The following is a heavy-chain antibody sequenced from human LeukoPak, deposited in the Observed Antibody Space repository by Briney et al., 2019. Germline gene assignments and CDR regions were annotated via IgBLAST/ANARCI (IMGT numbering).Heavy chain of an antibody. Sequence: SETLSLTCAVYGGSFSGYYWSWIRRPPGKGLEWIGEINHSGSTNYNPSLKSRVTISVDTSKNQFSLKLSSVTAADTAVYYCARQKIVVVVAATPPSRYFDLWGRGTLVTVSS. CDR1: GGSFSGYY. J-gene: IGHJ2*01. D-gene: IGHD2-15*01. V-gene: IGHV4-34*01. CDR3: ARQKIVVVVAATPPSRYFDL. CDR2: INHSGST.